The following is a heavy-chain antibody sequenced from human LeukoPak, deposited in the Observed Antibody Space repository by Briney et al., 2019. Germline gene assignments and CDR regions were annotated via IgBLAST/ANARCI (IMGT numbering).Heavy chain of an antibody. CDR1: GSSLSTSGVG. V-gene: IGHV2-5*02. Sequence: SGPTLVNPTQTLTLTCTFSGSSLSTSGVGVGWIRQPPGKALEWLALIYWDDDKRYSPSLKGRLTITKDTSKNQVVFTMTNMDPVDTATFYCAGSLSSLYYFDSGGRGTRVPVSS. CDR3: AGSLSSLYYFDS. D-gene: IGHD2/OR15-2a*01. J-gene: IGHJ4*02. CDR2: IYWDDDK.